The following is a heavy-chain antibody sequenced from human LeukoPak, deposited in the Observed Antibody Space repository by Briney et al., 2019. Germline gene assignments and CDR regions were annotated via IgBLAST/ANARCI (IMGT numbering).Heavy chain of an antibody. J-gene: IGHJ6*02. CDR1: GFTFSSYA. CDR2: ISGSGGST. Sequence: SGGSLRLSCAASGFTFSSYAMSWVRQAPGKGLEWVSAISGSGGSTYYADSVEGRFTISRDNSKNTLYLQMNSLRAEDTAVYYCAKSGLPSASPIYYYYYGMDVWGQGTTVTVSS. V-gene: IGHV3-23*01. CDR3: AKSGLPSASPIYYYYYGMDV. D-gene: IGHD5/OR15-5a*01.